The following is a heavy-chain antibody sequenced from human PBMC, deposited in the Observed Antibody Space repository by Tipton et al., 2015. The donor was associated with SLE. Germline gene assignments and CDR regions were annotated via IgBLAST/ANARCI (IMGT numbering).Heavy chain of an antibody. V-gene: IGHV4-38-2*02. CDR2: MHHNGST. CDR3: ARMDYSQFQLLYFES. J-gene: IGHJ4*02. CDR1: LYSIGSGFY. D-gene: IGHD4-11*01. Sequence: TLSLTCTVSLYSIGSGFYWDWVRQAPGKGLEWVATMHHNGSTYYNPSLRSRVAVSMDTSRNQFSLKLRSLTAADSAMYFCARMDYSQFQLLYFESWGQGILVTVSS.